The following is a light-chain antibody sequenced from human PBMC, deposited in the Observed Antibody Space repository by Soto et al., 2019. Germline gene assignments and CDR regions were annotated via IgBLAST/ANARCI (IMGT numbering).Light chain of an antibody. CDR1: QSISSSY. V-gene: IGKV3-20*01. CDR3: QQYGDSLHT. Sequence: ENVLTQSPGTLSLSPGERATLSCRASQSISSSYLAWYQQTPGQTPRLLIYHASNRDTGIPDRFSGSGSGTDFTLTISRLQPEDYAVYYCQQYGDSLHTFGGGTKVESK. J-gene: IGKJ4*01. CDR2: HAS.